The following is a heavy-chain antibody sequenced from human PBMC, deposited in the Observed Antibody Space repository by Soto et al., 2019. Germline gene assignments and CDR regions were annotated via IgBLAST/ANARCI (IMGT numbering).Heavy chain of an antibody. J-gene: IGHJ6*02. Sequence: PSETLSLTCAVYGGSFSGYYWSWIRHPPGKGLEWVGEINHSGSTNYNPSLKSRVTISVDTSKNQFSLKLSSVTAADTDVYYCARGEIQLWSWYYYGMDVWGHGTTVTVSS. CDR1: GGSFSGYY. V-gene: IGHV4-34*01. D-gene: IGHD5-18*01. CDR3: ARGEIQLWSWYYYGMDV. CDR2: INHSGST.